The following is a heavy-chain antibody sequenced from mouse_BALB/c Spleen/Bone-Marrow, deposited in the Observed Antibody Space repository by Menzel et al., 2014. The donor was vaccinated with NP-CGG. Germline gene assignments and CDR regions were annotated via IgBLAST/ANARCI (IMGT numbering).Heavy chain of an antibody. V-gene: IGHV1S81*02. CDR2: INPGNGRT. CDR1: GYNFISYW. J-gene: IGHJ1*01. D-gene: IGHD1-3*01. CDR3: ARWGKGYFDV. Sequence: VQLQQFGAELVKPGASVKLSCKASGYNFISYWIHWVKQRPGQGLEWIGEINPGNGRTNYNEKFKNKATLTIDKSSSTAYMQLSRLTSEDSAVYYCARWGKGYFDVWGAGTTVTVSS.